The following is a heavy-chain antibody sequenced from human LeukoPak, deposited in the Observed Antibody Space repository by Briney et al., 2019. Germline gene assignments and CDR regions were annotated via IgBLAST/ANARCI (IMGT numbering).Heavy chain of an antibody. J-gene: IGHJ4*02. CDR3: ARGLDYYGSGSYYAVEYFDY. CDR1: GGTFSSYA. Sequence: SVKVSCKASGGTFSSYAISWVRQAPGQGLEWMGRIIPILGIANYAQKFQGRVTITADKSTSTAYMELSSLRSEDTAVYYCARGLDYYGSGSYYAVEYFDYWGQGTLVTVSS. V-gene: IGHV1-69*04. D-gene: IGHD3-10*01. CDR2: IIPILGIA.